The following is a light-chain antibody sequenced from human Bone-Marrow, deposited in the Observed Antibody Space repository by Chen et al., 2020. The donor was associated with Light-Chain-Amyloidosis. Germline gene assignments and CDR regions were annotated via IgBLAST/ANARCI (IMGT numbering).Light chain of an antibody. CDR3: QQYYSTPT. CDR2: WAS. Sequence: IEMTQSPDSLGVSLGERSTINCKSNRTLLSISNNKNHLAWYRQRPGQPPELLISWASSRTSGVPDRFSGSGSGTDFTLTSPDLQPEDVAVYHCQQYYSTPTFGQGTRLDIK. CDR1: RTLLSISNNKNH. J-gene: IGKJ5*01. V-gene: IGKV4-1*01.